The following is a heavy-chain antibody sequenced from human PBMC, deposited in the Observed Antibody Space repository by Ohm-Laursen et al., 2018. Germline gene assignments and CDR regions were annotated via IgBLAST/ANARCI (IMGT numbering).Heavy chain of an antibody. CDR3: ARGQPIDF. CDR1: GYTFTGYY. V-gene: IGHV1-2*02. CDR2: INPNSGGT. J-gene: IGHJ4*02. Sequence: GASVKVSCNASGYTFTGYYMHWVRQAPGQGLEWMGWINPNSGGTNYAQKLQGRVTMTTDTSTSTAYMELSSLRSEDTAMYYCARGQPIDFWGQGTLVTVSS.